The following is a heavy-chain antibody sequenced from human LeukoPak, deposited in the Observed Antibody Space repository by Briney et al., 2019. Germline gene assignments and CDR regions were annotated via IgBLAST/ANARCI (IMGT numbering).Heavy chain of an antibody. CDR3: AGEPTSMGSDY. D-gene: IGHD5-18*01. Sequence: PGGSLRLSCAASGFTFSSYSMNWVRQAPGKGLEWVSSLSSSSSYIYYADSVKGRFTISRDNARNSLYLQMNSLRADDAAVYYCAGEPTSMGSDYWGQGTLVTVSS. CDR1: GFTFSSYS. J-gene: IGHJ4*02. V-gene: IGHV3-21*01. CDR2: LSSSSSYI.